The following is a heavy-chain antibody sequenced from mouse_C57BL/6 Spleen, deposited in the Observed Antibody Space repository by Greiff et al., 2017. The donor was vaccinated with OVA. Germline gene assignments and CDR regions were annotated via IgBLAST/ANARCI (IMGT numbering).Heavy chain of an antibody. Sequence: QVQLQQPGAELVKPGASVKLSCKASGYTFTSYWMHWVKQRPGQGLEWIGMIHPNSGSTNYNEKFKSKATLTVDKSSSTAYMPLGSLTSEDSAVYYCARWCYGDYFDYWGQGTTLTVSS. CDR3: ARWCYGDYFDY. CDR2: IHPNSGST. D-gene: IGHD1-1*01. CDR1: GYTFTSYW. V-gene: IGHV1-64*01. J-gene: IGHJ2*01.